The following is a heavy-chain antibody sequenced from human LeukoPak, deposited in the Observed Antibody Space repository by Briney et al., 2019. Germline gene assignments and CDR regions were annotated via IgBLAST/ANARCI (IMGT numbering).Heavy chain of an antibody. CDR1: GFTFSNYW. Sequence: PGGSLRLSCAASGFTFSNYWMSWVRQAPGKGLEWVANIKLDGSQKNYVDSVKGRFSISRDNAKNSLYLQMSNLRAEDTAMYYCASTNTFDYWGQGALVTVSS. CDR2: IKLDGSQK. V-gene: IGHV3-7*01. D-gene: IGHD5-12*01. J-gene: IGHJ4*02. CDR3: ASTNTFDY.